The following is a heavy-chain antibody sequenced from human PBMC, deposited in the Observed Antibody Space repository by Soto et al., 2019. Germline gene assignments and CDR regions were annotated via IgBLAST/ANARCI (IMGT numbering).Heavy chain of an antibody. Sequence: ASVKVSCKASGYTFCSYGINWVRKAPGPGLEWLGWISPYDGNTKYAQILQGRVSMTTDTSTKTAYMEVRSLRSDDTAVYYCARGGYYDSSGSRNYHYYGMNVWGQGTTVTVSS. CDR2: ISPYDGNT. J-gene: IGHJ6*02. V-gene: IGHV1-18*01. D-gene: IGHD3-22*01. CDR1: GYTFCSYG. CDR3: ARGGYYDSSGSRNYHYYGMNV.